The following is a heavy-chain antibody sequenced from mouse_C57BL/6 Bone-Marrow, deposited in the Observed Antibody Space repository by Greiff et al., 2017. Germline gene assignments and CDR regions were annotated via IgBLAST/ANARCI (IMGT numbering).Heavy chain of an antibody. Sequence: EVQVVESGGDLVKPGGSLKLSCAASGFTFSSYGMSWVRQTPDKRLEWVATIRSGGSYTYYPDSVKGRFTISRDNAKNTLYLQMSSLKSEDTAMYYCARQRGYSNFCDYWGQGTTLTVSS. CDR1: GFTFSSYG. CDR3: ARQRGYSNFCDY. CDR2: IRSGGSYT. D-gene: IGHD2-5*01. J-gene: IGHJ2*01. V-gene: IGHV5-6*01.